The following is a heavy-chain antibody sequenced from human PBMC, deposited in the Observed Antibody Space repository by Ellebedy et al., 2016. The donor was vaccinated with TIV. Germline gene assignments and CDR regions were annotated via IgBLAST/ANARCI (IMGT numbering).Heavy chain of an antibody. CDR3: AKRMQLVGFWDGFDI. CDR1: GFTFSSYG. CDR2: ISYDESDK. D-gene: IGHD6-13*01. J-gene: IGHJ3*02. V-gene: IGHV3-30*18. Sequence: PGGSLRLSCAASGFTFSSYGMHWVRQAPGKGLAWVAVISYDESDKSYSDSVKGRFTISRDNSKNTLYLQMNSLRAGDTAVYYCAKRMQLVGFWDGFDIWGPGTMVTVSS.